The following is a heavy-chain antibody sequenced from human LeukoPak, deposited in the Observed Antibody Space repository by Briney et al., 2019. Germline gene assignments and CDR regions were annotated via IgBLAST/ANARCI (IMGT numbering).Heavy chain of an antibody. Sequence: GGSLRLSCAASGFTFSSYSMNWVRQAPGKGLEWVSSISSSSYIYYADSVKGRFTTSRDNAKSSLSLQMNSLRAEDTAVYYCGRGHWGLDYWGQGALVTVSS. V-gene: IGHV3-21*01. CDR3: GRGHWGLDY. D-gene: IGHD7-27*01. CDR2: ISSSSYI. CDR1: GFTFSSYS. J-gene: IGHJ4*02.